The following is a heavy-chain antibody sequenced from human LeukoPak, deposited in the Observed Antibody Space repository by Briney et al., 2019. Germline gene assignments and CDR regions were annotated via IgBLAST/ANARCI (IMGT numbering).Heavy chain of an antibody. D-gene: IGHD3-9*01. J-gene: IGHJ4*02. CDR1: GCSISSGGYY. V-gene: IGHV4-31*03. CDR2: IYYSRST. CDR3: ARGKRVYDILSGYVFDY. Sequence: SETLSLTCTVSGCSISSGGYYWSWIRQHPGKGLEWIGYIYYSRSTYYHPSLKTRATISVDTSKTQFSLKLSSVTAADTAVYYCARGKRVYDILSGYVFDYWGQGTLVTVSS.